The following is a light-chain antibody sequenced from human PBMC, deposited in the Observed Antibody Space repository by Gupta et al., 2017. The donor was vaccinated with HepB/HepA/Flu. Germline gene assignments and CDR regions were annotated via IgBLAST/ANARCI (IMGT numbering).Light chain of an antibody. CDR1: SSDAGDYKY. V-gene: IGLV2-14*03. Sequence: QSALTHPPAVSGSRGESNNILCTRSSSDAGDYKYVSWYQHHPGKAPKLMIYDVSNRPSGVSNRFSGSKFGNTASLTISGLQAEDEADYYCSSYISTRIPFVFGTGTKVTVL. CDR2: DVS. CDR3: SSYISTRIPFV. J-gene: IGLJ1*01.